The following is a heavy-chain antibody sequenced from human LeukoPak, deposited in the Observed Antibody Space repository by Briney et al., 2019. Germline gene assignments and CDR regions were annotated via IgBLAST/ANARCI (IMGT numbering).Heavy chain of an antibody. D-gene: IGHD2-21*02. J-gene: IGHJ4*02. CDR3: AKPPPVRARCGGDCYDYFDY. V-gene: IGHV3-23*01. CDR2: FIGGGGST. CDR1: GFPFRSFA. Sequence: GGSPGPPCQALGFPFRSFAMGWVRQAPGKGLGWVSAFIGGGGSTYYADSVKGRFTISRDNSKNTLYLQMNSLRAEDTAVYYCAKPPPVRARCGGDCYDYFDYWGQGSLVTVSS.